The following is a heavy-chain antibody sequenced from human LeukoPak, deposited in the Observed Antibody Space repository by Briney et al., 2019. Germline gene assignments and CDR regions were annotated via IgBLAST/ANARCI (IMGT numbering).Heavy chain of an antibody. CDR3: ARGGIAAAGTLW. V-gene: IGHV3-30-3*01. CDR1: GFTVSSNY. J-gene: IGHJ4*02. CDR2: ISYDGSNK. Sequence: GGSLRLSCAASGFTVSSNYMSWVRQAPGKGLEWVAVISYDGSNKYYADSVKGRFTISRDNSKNTLYLQMNSLRAEDTAVYYCARGGIAAAGTLWWGQGTLVTVSS. D-gene: IGHD6-13*01.